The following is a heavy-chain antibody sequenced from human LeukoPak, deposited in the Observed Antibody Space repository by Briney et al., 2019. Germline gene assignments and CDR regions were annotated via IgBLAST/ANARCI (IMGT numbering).Heavy chain of an antibody. V-gene: IGHV4-34*01. J-gene: IGHJ6*03. CDR1: GGSFSGYY. CDR2: INHSGST. Sequence: SETLSLTCAVYGGSFSGYYWSWIRQPPGKGLEWIGEINHSGSTNYNPSLKSRVTISVDTSKNQFSLKLSSVTAADTAVYYCARVLRPLSYYYMDVWGKGTTVTVSS. D-gene: IGHD4-17*01. CDR3: ARVLRPLSYYYMDV.